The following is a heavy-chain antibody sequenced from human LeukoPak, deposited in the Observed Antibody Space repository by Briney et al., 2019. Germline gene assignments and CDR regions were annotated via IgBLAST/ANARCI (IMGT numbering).Heavy chain of an antibody. CDR3: ARDLRCTTSGCQIGFFQNYYFDL. V-gene: IGHV3-11*01. CDR1: GFSFSDHY. J-gene: IGHJ4*02. CDR2: ISSDGSST. D-gene: IGHD2/OR15-2a*01. Sequence: GRSLRLSCAASGFSFSDHYMNWIRQTPGKGLEWVSYISSDGSSTHYADSVKGRFTISRDNAKNSLYLQMDSLRADDTAVYYCARDLRCTTSGCQIGFFQNYYFDLWGQGIPVTVSS.